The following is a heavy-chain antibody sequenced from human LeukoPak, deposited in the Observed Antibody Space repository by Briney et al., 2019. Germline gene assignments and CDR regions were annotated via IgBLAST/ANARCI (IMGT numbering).Heavy chain of an antibody. V-gene: IGHV3-53*01. CDR3: SRALYKYDSSGYHYKDY. Sequence: GGSLRLSCAASGFSVSSNYMTWVRQAPGKGLEWVSVIYSGGDTYYADSVKGRFNISRDNSRNTLYLQINSLRAEDTAVYYCSRALYKYDSSGYHYKDYWGQGTLVTVSS. CDR1: GFSVSSNY. D-gene: IGHD3-22*01. CDR2: IYSGGDT. J-gene: IGHJ4*02.